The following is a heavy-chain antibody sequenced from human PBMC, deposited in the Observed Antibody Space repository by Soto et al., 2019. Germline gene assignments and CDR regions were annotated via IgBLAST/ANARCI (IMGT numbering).Heavy chain of an antibody. CDR1: GFVFKDSS. CDR3: TRLISAAQDY. V-gene: IGHV3-73*01. CDR2: IRDRAYNYAT. J-gene: IGHJ4*02. Sequence: GSLRLSCAASGFVFKDSSIHWVRQASGKGLEWVGRIRDRAYNYATSYAASVKGRFTISRDDSSNTAFLQMNSLKTEDTAIYYCTRLISAAQDYWGQGTRVTVSS. D-gene: IGHD3-22*01.